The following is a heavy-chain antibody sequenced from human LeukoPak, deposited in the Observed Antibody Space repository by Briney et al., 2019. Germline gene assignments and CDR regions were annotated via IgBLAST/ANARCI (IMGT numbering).Heavy chain of an antibody. J-gene: IGHJ6*03. Sequence: ASVKVSCKASGYTFTGYYMHWVRQAPGQGLEWMGWINPNSGGTNYAQKFQGRVTMTRDTPISTAYMELSRLRSDDTAVYYCARDCGLYCSYYYYMDVWGKGTTVTVSS. CDR2: INPNSGGT. CDR3: ARDCGLYCSYYYYMDV. CDR1: GYTFTGYY. V-gene: IGHV1-2*02.